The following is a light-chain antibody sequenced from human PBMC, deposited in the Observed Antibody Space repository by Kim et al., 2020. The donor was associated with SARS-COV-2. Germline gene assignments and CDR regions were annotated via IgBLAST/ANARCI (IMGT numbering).Light chain of an antibody. V-gene: IGLV2-8*01. CDR2: ELS. CDR1: SSDVGGYNY. CDR3: SSYAGSNNVV. J-gene: IGLJ2*01. Sequence: QSALTQPPSASGSPGQSVTISCTGTSSDVGGYNYVSWYQQHPGKAPKLMIYELSKRPSGVPDRFSGSKSGNTASLTVSGLQAEDEADYYCSSYAGSNNVVFGGGTQLAVL.